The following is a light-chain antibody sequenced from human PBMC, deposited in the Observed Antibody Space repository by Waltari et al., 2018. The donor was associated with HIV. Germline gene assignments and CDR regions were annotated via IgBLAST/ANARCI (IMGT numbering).Light chain of an antibody. V-gene: IGLV1-47*01. CDR2: RNN. J-gene: IGLJ1*01. CDR3: AAWDDSLSGRYV. CDR1: RSNSGSDY. Sequence: QSVLPQPPSASGTSGQRVTIASSGSRSNSGSDYVYWYQQRPRTAPNLLTYRNNQRPSGVPDRFSGSKSGTSASLAISGLRSEDEADYYCAAWDDSLSGRYVFGTGTKFTVL.